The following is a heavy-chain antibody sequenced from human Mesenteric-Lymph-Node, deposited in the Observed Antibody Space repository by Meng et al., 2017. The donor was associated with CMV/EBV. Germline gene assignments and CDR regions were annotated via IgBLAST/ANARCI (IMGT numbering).Heavy chain of an antibody. J-gene: IGHJ4*02. CDR3: ARGLCLEHHLDS. D-gene: IGHD1/OR15-1a*01. Sequence: GESLKISCAASGFTVTRDYFTWVRQAPGKGLEWIAVIFSGGTSYYADSVKGRFTISRDNSNKNTLYLQMHGLRVKDTAVYYCARGLCLEHHLDSWGRGTLVTVSS. CDR2: IFSGGTS. V-gene: IGHV3-53*05. CDR1: GFTVTRDY.